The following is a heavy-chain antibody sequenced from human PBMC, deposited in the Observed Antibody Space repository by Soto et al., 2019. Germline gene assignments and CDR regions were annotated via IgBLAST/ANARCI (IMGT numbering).Heavy chain of an antibody. CDR3: ARGPLTYYYDSSGRFDY. J-gene: IGHJ4*02. D-gene: IGHD3-22*01. CDR2: IIPILGIA. CDR1: GGTFSSYT. V-gene: IGHV1-69*02. Sequence: QVQLVQSGAEVKKPGSSVKVSCKASGGTFSSYTISWVRQAPGQGLEWMGRIIPILGIANYAQKFQGRVTITADKSTSTAYMELSSLRSEDTAVYYCARGPLTYYYDSSGRFDYWGQGTLVTVSS.